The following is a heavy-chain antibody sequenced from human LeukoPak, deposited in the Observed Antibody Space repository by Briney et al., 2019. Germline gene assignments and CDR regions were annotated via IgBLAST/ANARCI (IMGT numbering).Heavy chain of an antibody. J-gene: IGHJ4*02. CDR1: GFTFSSYW. CDR2: IKQDGSEK. D-gene: IGHD6-19*01. Sequence: SGGSLRLSCAASGFTFSSYWMSWVRQAPGKGLEWVANIKQDGSEKYYVDSVKGRFTISRDNAKNSLYLQMNSLRAEDTAVYYCARFALGPIAVAPYFDYWGQGTLVTVSS. V-gene: IGHV3-7*01. CDR3: ARFALGPIAVAPYFDY.